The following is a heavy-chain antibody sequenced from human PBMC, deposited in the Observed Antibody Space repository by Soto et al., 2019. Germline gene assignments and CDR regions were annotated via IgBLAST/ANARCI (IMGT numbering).Heavy chain of an antibody. CDR2: ISHYSGNT. J-gene: IGHJ6*02. V-gene: IGHV1-18*01. D-gene: IGHD3-16*02. CDR1: GYIFVNYG. CDR3: AMVDNYVIPTPQDV. Sequence: QVQLVQSGDEVRKPGSSVKVSCKASGYIFVNYGIAWVRQAPGQGLEWMGWISHYSGNTHYASKVQGRLTMTTDTSTSTAYMDLGSLTSDDTAVYYCAMVDNYVIPTPQDVWGQGTTVTVSS.